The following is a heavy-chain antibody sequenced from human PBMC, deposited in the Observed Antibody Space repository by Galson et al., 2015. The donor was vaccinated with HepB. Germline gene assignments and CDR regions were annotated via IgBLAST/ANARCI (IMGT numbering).Heavy chain of an antibody. CDR3: ARTQYSSSWYYFDY. Sequence: PALVKPTQTLTLTCTFSGFPLSTSGMRASWIRQPPGKALEWLARIDWDDDKFYSTSLKTRLTISKDTSKNQVVLTMTNMDPVDTATYYCARTQYSSSWYYFDYWGQGTLVTVSS. V-gene: IGHV2-70*04. D-gene: IGHD6-13*01. CDR1: GFPLSTSGMR. J-gene: IGHJ4*02. CDR2: IDWDDDK.